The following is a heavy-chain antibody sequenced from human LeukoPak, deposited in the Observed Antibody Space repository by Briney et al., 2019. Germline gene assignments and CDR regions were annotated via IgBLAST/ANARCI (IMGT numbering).Heavy chain of an antibody. V-gene: IGHV3-21*01. CDR3: ASATCSSTSCPTYY. Sequence: GGSLRLSCAASGSTFSSYAMNWVRQAPGKGLEWVSSVSSSSTNKYYADSVKGRFTISRDNSKNTLYLQMNSLRAEDTAVYYCASATCSSTSCPTYYWGQGTLVTVSS. CDR1: GSTFSSYA. J-gene: IGHJ4*02. D-gene: IGHD2-2*01. CDR2: VSSSSTNK.